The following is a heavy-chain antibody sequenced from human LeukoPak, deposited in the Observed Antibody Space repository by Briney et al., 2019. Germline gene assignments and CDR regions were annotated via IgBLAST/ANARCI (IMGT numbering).Heavy chain of an antibody. Sequence: PGGSVRLSCAASGFTFDDYGMSWVRQAPGKGLEWVSGINWNGGSTGYADSVKGRFTISRDNAKNSLYLQMNSLRAEDTALYYCARAGFGLDPYYYYTDVWGKGTTVTVSS. D-gene: IGHD3-10*01. J-gene: IGHJ6*03. CDR3: ARAGFGLDPYYYYTDV. V-gene: IGHV3-20*04. CDR1: GFTFDDYG. CDR2: INWNGGST.